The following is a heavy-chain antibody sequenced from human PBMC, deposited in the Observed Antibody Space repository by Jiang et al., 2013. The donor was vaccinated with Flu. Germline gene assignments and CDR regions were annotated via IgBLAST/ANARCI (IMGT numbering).Heavy chain of an antibody. Sequence: QLLESGGGLVQPGGSLRLSCAASGFTFSSYEMNWVRQAPGKGLEWVSYISSSGSTIYYADSVKGRFTISRDNAKNSLYLQMNSLRAEDTAVYYCARVGASRPSAVFYFDYWGQGTVVTVSS. CDR2: ISSSGSTI. V-gene: IGHV3-48*03. CDR3: ARVGASRPSAVFYFDY. J-gene: IGHJ4*02. D-gene: IGHD2-15*01. CDR1: GFTFSSYE.